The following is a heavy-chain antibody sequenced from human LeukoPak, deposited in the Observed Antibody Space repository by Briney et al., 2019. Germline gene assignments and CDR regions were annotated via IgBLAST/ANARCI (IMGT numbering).Heavy chain of an antibody. D-gene: IGHD3-10*01. J-gene: IGHJ6*02. CDR3: ARRGVLWFGELFYYGMDV. CDR2: IKQDGSEK. V-gene: IGHV3-7*01. Sequence: GGSLRLSCATSGFTFSNYWMSWVRQAPGKGLEWVASIKQDGSEKYYVDSMKGRFTISRDNAKKSLYLQMNSLRAEDTAVYYCARRGVLWFGELFYYGMDVWGQGTTVTVSS. CDR1: GFTFSNYW.